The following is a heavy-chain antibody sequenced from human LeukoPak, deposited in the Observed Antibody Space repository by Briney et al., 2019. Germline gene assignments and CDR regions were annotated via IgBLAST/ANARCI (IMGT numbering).Heavy chain of an antibody. J-gene: IGHJ3*02. V-gene: IGHV4-59*01. D-gene: IGHD2-15*01. CDR1: GGSISSYY. CDR3: AREARGYCSGGSCYNPFDI. Sequence: PSEALSLTCTVSGGSISSYYWSWLRQPPGKGLEWIGYIYYSGSTNYNPSLKSRVTISVDTSKNQFSLKLSSVTAADTAVYYCAREARGYCSGGSCYNPFDIWGQGTMVTVSS. CDR2: IYYSGST.